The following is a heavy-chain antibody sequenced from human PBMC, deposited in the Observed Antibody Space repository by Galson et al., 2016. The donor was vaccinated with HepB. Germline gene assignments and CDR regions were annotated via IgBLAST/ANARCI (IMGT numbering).Heavy chain of an antibody. D-gene: IGHD5-18*01. Sequence: SLRLSCAASGFSFRSYAMHWVRQVPGKGLEWVAVISFDGSDEYYADSVKGRFTISRDNSKNTLYLQMNSLRAEDTAVYYCARKLRGYSSYLDVWGKGTTVTVSS. CDR1: GFSFRSYA. J-gene: IGHJ6*03. CDR3: ARKLRGYSSYLDV. V-gene: IGHV3-30*04. CDR2: ISFDGSDE.